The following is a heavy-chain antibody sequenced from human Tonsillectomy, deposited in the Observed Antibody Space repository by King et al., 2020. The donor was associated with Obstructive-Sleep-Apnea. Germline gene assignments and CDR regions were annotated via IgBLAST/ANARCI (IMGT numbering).Heavy chain of an antibody. CDR1: GGSISSYY. CDR3: ARGGSGWPHYYFDY. V-gene: IGHV4-59*01. D-gene: IGHD6-19*01. Sequence: QLQESGPGLVKPSETLSLTCTVSGGSISSYYWSWIRQPPGKGLEWLGYIYYSGSTNYNPSLKSRLTISVDTAKNQFSLKMSSVPAADTAVYYCARGGSGWPHYYFDYWGQGTLVTVSS. J-gene: IGHJ4*02. CDR2: IYYSGST.